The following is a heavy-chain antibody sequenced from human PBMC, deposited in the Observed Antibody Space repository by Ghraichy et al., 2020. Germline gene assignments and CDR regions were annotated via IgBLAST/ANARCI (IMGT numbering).Heavy chain of an antibody. D-gene: IGHD4/OR15-4a*01. CDR2: IYNSGNT. J-gene: IGHJ4*01. CDR3: ARGGYGENFDY. V-gene: IGHV4-61*01. Sequence: SETLSLTCTVSGASVSSENYYWSWIRQPPGKGLEWIGYIYNSGNTNYSPSLKSPVTISLDKSKNQFSLRLSSVTAADTAVFYCARGGYGENFDYWGHGILVTVSS. CDR1: GASVSSENYY.